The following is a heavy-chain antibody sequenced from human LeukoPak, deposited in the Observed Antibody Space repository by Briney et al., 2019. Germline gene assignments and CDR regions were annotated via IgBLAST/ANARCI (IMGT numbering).Heavy chain of an antibody. CDR3: ARGARRTSGRECSGGSCYSATRRDWFDP. Sequence: SETLSLTCAVYGGSFSGYYWSWIRQPPGKGLEWIGEINHSGSTNYNPSLKSRVTISVDTSKNQFSLKLSSVTAADTAVYYCARGARRTSGRECSGGSCYSATRRDWFDPWGQGTLVTVSS. CDR2: INHSGST. D-gene: IGHD2-15*01. CDR1: GGSFSGYY. J-gene: IGHJ5*02. V-gene: IGHV4-34*01.